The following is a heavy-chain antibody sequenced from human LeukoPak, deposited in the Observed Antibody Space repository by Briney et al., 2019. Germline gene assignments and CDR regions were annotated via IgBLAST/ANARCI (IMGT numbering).Heavy chain of an antibody. D-gene: IGHD6-13*01. Sequence: GGALRLSCSASGFTFSSYVMHWVRQAPGKGLEYVSAISSKGSSTHYADSVKGRFTISRDNSKNTLYLQMSSLRPDDTAVYYCVKDSFSSSWYWFDPWGQGTLVTVSS. CDR2: ISSKGSST. J-gene: IGHJ5*02. V-gene: IGHV3-64D*06. CDR3: VKDSFSSSWYWFDP. CDR1: GFTFSSYV.